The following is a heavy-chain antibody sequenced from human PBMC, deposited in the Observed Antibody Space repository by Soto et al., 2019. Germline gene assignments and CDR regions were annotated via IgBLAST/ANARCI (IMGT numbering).Heavy chain of an antibody. Sequence: SETLSLTCTVSGGSSSSSSYYWSWIRQPPGKGLEWIGYIYYSGSTNYNPSLQSRVTISVDTSKNQFSLKLSSVTAADTAVYYCARAVLPATAPFDYWGQGTLVTVS. CDR3: ARAVLPATAPFDY. V-gene: IGHV4-61*01. CDR2: IYYSGST. CDR1: GGSSSSSSYY. D-gene: IGHD2-2*01. J-gene: IGHJ4*02.